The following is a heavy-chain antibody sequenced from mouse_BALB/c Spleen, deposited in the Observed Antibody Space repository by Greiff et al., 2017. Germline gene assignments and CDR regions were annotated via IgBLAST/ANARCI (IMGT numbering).Heavy chain of an antibody. V-gene: IGHV1-7*01. D-gene: IGHD1-1*01. J-gene: IGHJ1*01. CDR2: INPSTGYT. CDR3: ARHYGSSFYWYFDV. Sequence: QVHVKQSGAELAKPGASVKMSCKASGYTFTSYWMHWVKQRPGQGLEWIGYINPSTGYTEYNQKFKDKATLTADKSSSTAYMQLSSLTSEDSAVYYCARHYGSSFYWYFDVWGAGTTVTVSS. CDR1: GYTFTSYW.